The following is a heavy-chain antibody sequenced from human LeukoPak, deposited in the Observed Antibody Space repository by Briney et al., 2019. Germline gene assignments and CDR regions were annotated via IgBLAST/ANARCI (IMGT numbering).Heavy chain of an antibody. CDR3: AKDTVKVATIRRVPHYMDV. CDR1: GFTFSSSG. CDR2: IRYDGSIK. D-gene: IGHD5-12*01. V-gene: IGHV3-30*02. J-gene: IGHJ6*03. Sequence: GGSLRLSCAASGFTFSSSGMHWVRQAPGKGLDWVAFIRYDGSIKYYADSVKGRFTISRDNSKNTLYLQMNSLRAEDTAVYYCAKDTVKVATIRRVPHYMDVWGKGTSVTISS.